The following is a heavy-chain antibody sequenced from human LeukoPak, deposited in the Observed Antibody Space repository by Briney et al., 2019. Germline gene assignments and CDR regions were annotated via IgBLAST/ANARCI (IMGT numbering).Heavy chain of an antibody. CDR3: ARDRYSNSMDV. CDR2: ISTSSSYI. V-gene: IGHV3-21*01. CDR1: GFTFSNYG. J-gene: IGHJ6*04. Sequence: GGSLRLSCAASGFTFSNYGMHWVRQAPGKGLEWLSYISTSSSYIYYADSVKGRFTVSRDNAMNSLFLQMNSLIAEDTAVYYCARDRYSNSMDVWGKGTTVTVSS. D-gene: IGHD4-11*01.